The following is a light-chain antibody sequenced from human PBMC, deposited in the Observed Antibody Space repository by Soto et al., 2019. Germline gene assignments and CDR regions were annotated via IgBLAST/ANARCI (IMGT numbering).Light chain of an antibody. CDR2: DAS. CDR3: QQYNNWPPWT. Sequence: EVVMTQSPATLSVSPWERATLSCRASQSVSSNVAWYQQKPGQAPRLLIYDASTRATGIPARFSGSGSGTEFTLTISSLQSEDFAVYYCQQYNNWPPWTFGQGTK. V-gene: IGKV3-15*01. CDR1: QSVSSN. J-gene: IGKJ1*01.